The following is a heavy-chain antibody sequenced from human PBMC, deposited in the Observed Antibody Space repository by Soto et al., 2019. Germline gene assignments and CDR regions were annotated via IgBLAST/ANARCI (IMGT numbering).Heavy chain of an antibody. CDR2: INPSGGST. D-gene: IGHD3-3*01. CDR1: GYTFTSYY. V-gene: IGHV1-46*01. CDR3: ARGAKPIFGVVSRRSRYGMDV. J-gene: IGHJ6*02. Sequence: GASVKVSCKASGYTFTSYYMHWVRQAPGRGLEWMGIINPSGGSTSYAQKFQGRVTMTRDTSTSTVYMELSSLRSEDTAVYYCARGAKPIFGVVSRRSRYGMDVWGQGTTVTVSS.